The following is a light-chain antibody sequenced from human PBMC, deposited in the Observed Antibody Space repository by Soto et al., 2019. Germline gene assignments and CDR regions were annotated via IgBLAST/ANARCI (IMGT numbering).Light chain of an antibody. CDR1: QSVSSY. J-gene: IGKJ5*01. V-gene: IGKV3-11*01. CDR2: DAS. CDR3: QQRSNWPPIT. Sequence: EIVLTQYPATLSFSPGERATLSCRASQSVSSYLAWYQQKPGQAPRLIIYDASNSDTGVPARFSGSGSGTDFTITISSLEPEDFAVYYCQQRSNWPPITFGQGTRLAIK.